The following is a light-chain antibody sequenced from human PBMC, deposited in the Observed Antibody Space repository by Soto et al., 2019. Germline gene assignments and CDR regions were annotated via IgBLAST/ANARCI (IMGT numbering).Light chain of an antibody. Sequence: EIVLTQSPGTLSLSPGERATLSCRASQSISSTYLAWYQHKPGQAPRLLIYGASSRATGIPERFSGSGSGTDFTLPISRLEPADFAVYYCQQYGTSPGTFGQGTKLEIK. CDR3: QQYGTSPGT. J-gene: IGKJ1*01. V-gene: IGKV3-20*01. CDR2: GAS. CDR1: QSISSTY.